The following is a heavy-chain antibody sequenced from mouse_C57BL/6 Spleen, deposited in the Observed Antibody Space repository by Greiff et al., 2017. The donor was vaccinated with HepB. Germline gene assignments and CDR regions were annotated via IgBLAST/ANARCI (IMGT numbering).Heavy chain of an antibody. Sequence: EVKLVESGGGLVQPGGSLKLSCAASGFTFSDYGMAWVRQAPRKGPEWVAFISNLAYSIYYADTVTGRFTISRENAKNTLYLEMSSLRSEDTAMYYCARSYGSSYRGFDYWGQGTTLTVSS. CDR1: GFTFSDYG. CDR2: ISNLAYSI. CDR3: ARSYGSSYRGFDY. J-gene: IGHJ2*01. V-gene: IGHV5-15*01. D-gene: IGHD1-1*01.